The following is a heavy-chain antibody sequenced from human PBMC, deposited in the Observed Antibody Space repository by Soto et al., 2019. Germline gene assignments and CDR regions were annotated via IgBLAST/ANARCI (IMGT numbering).Heavy chain of an antibody. Sequence: GGSLRLSCAASGFTFSSYAMSWVRQAPGKGLEWVSAISGSGGSTYYADSVKGRFTISRDNSKNTLYLQMNSLRAEDTAVYYCAKDEGGYDYWYYFDYWGQGTLVTGLL. D-gene: IGHD5-12*01. V-gene: IGHV3-23*01. J-gene: IGHJ4*02. CDR3: AKDEGGYDYWYYFDY. CDR1: GFTFSSYA. CDR2: ISGSGGST.